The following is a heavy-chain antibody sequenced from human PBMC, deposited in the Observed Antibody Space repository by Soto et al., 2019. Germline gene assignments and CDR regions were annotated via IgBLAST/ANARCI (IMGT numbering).Heavy chain of an antibody. CDR1: GFSVSNLF. Sequence: EVQLVESGGGLVQPGGSLRLSSAASGFSVSNLFMTWVRQAPGKGLEWVSVISSDGSTYYADSVKGRFTISRDNSKNTLYLEMNSLRAGDTAVYYCARDTLGGAYDFRHGGQGTLVTVSS. V-gene: IGHV3-66*01. CDR3: ARDTLGGAYDFRH. D-gene: IGHD3-3*01. CDR2: ISSDGST. J-gene: IGHJ4*02.